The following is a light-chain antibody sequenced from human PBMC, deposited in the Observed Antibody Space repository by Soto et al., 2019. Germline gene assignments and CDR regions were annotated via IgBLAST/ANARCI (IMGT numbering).Light chain of an antibody. CDR3: QTWGTGTHVL. V-gene: IGLV4-69*01. CDR2: LNSDGSH. J-gene: IGLJ2*01. CDR1: SGHSSYA. Sequence: QSVLTQSPSASASLGASVKLTCTLSSGHSSYAIAWHQQQPEKGPRYLMKLNSDGSHSKGDGIPDRFSGSSSGAERYLTISSLQSEDEADYYCQTWGTGTHVLLGGGTQLTVL.